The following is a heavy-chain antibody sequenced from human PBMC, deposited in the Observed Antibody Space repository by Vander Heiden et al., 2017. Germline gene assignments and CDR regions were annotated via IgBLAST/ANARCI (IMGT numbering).Heavy chain of an antibody. V-gene: IGHV3-74*01. CDR1: GFHFHNYW. CDR3: ARDVGGAGSD. D-gene: IGHD1-26*01. Sequence: EVQLVESGGGLVQPGGSLRLSCAVSGFHFHNYWMRWLRQVPGKGLVWVSRLDEYGNNRDYAASVKGRFTISRDNANNMLYLQMNSLRPEDTAIYYCARDVGGAGSDWGQGTLVTVSS. J-gene: IGHJ4*02. CDR2: LDEYGNNR.